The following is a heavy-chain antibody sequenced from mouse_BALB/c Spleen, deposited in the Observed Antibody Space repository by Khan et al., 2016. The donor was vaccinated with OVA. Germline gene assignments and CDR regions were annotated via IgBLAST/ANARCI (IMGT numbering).Heavy chain of an antibody. Sequence: EVQLQESGPGLVKPSQSLSLTCTVTGYSITSDYAWNWIRQFPGNRLEWMGYINYSGSTSKNPSLKSRMSITRDTSKNQIFLQLNSVTTEDTATYYCVRGRSYWGQGTLVTVSA. CDR1: GYSITSDYA. V-gene: IGHV3-2*02. CDR3: VRGRSY. CDR2: INYSGST. J-gene: IGHJ3*01.